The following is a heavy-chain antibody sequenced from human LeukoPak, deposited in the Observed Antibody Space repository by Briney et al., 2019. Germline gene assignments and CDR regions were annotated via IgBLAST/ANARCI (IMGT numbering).Heavy chain of an antibody. CDR2: ISTYNGNT. Sequence: EASVKVSCRSSGYTFTTYGITWVRQAPGQGLEWMGWISTYNGNTNYAQKLQGRVTMTTDTSTNTAYMELRSLRAHDTAMYDCARDRMDTGTYFDYWGQGTLVTVSS. V-gene: IGHV1-18*01. J-gene: IGHJ4*02. CDR3: ARDRMDTGTYFDY. CDR1: GYTFTTYG. D-gene: IGHD5-18*01.